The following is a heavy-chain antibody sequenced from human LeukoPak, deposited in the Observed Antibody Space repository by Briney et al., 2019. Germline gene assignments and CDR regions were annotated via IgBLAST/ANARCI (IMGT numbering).Heavy chain of an antibody. J-gene: IGHJ5*02. CDR3: AREMYHGDYEGAWFDP. D-gene: IGHD4-17*01. CDR2: IYHSGST. CDR1: GGSISSGGYS. V-gene: IGHV4-30-2*01. Sequence: SETLCLTCTVSGGSISSGGYSWSWIRQPPGKGLEWIGYIYHSGSTYYNPSLKSRVTISVDRSKNQFSLKLSSVTAADTAVYYCAREMYHGDYEGAWFDPWGQGTLVTVSS.